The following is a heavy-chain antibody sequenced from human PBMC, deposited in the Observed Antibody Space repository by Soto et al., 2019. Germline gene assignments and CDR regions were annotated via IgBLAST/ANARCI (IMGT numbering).Heavy chain of an antibody. CDR1: GFMFSVYG. CDR2: ISSDGRSE. CDR3: AKTSDTPSGVSSRGRGALLAY. V-gene: IGHV3-30*18. Sequence: QVQLVESGGGVVQPGRSLRLSCAASGFMFSVYGMHWVRQAPGKGPEWVAVISSDGRSEFYADPVKGRFTISRDNPKSTVFLQINSLRPEDTAIYYCAKTSDTPSGVSSRGRGALLAYWGQGTLVTVSS. D-gene: IGHD2-2*01. J-gene: IGHJ4*02.